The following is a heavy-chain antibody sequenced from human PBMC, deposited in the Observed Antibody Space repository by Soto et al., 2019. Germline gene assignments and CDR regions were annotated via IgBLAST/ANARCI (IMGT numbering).Heavy chain of an antibody. Sequence: SLRLSCAASGFTFSSYVMSWVRQAPGKGLEWVSAISGGGGSTYYADSVKGRFTISRDNSKNTLYLQMNSLRAEDTAVYYCAKDVAYVDPRDPFDYRGQGTLVTVSS. CDR3: AKDVAYVDPRDPFDY. J-gene: IGHJ4*02. D-gene: IGHD3-16*01. CDR1: GFTFSSYV. CDR2: ISGGGGST. V-gene: IGHV3-23*01.